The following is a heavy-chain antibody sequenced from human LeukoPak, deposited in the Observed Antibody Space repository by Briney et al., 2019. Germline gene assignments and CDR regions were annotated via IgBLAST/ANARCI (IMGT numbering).Heavy chain of an antibody. Sequence: PGGSLRLSCSTSGFTVSSNYMSWVRQAPGKGLEWVSVIYSGGSTNYADSVKGRFTISRDNSKNTLYLQMNSLRAEDTAVYFCARAVPIGSGWDAFDVWGQGTVVTVSS. V-gene: IGHV3-53*01. CDR3: ARAVPIGSGWDAFDV. D-gene: IGHD6-19*01. CDR1: GFTVSSNY. J-gene: IGHJ3*01. CDR2: IYSGGST.